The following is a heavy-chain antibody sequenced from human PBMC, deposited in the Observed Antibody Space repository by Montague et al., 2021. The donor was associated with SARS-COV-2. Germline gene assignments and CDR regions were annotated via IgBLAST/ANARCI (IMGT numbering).Heavy chain of an antibody. CDR3: ARDRSGWANHYDC. CDR1: GFTLGAYR. Sequence: SLRLSCAASGFTLGAYRVNWARQAPGKGLEWVSSISPGGQEIYHADSVRGRFTISRDDAKNSVFLQLNGLRVDDTAIYHCARDRSGWANHYDCWGQGALVTVSS. V-gene: IGHV3-21*01. D-gene: IGHD6-25*01. CDR2: ISPGGQEI. J-gene: IGHJ4*02.